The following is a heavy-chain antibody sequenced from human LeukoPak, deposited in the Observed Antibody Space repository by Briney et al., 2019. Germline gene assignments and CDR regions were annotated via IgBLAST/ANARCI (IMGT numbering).Heavy chain of an antibody. D-gene: IGHD6-19*01. V-gene: IGHV4-59*01. J-gene: IGHJ4*02. Sequence: PSETLSLTCTVSGGSISSYYWSWIRQPPGKGLEWIGYIYYSGSTNYNPSLKSRVTISVDTSKNQFSLKLSSVTAADTAAYYCARDLMAGFDYWGQGTLVTVSS. CDR3: ARDLMAGFDY. CDR2: IYYSGST. CDR1: GGSISSYY.